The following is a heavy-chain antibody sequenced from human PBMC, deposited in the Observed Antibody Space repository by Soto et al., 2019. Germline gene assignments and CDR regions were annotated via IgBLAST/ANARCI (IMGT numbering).Heavy chain of an antibody. CDR3: ATRITVFGLLIPPFDP. CDR1: GGSVNGYY. V-gene: IGHV4-34*01. CDR2: INHTGGT. J-gene: IGHJ5*02. D-gene: IGHD3-3*01. Sequence: SETLSLTCAVYGGSVNGYYWNWIRQPPGKGLEWSSEINHTGGTLYNPSLKSRVTMTVDTSKNQFSLRLSSVTAADTALYYCATRITVFGLLIPPFDPWGQGTQVTVSS.